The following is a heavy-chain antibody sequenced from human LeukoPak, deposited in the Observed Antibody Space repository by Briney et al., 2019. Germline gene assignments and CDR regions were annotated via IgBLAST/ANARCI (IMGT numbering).Heavy chain of an antibody. J-gene: IGHJ5*02. CDR2: INPDGTKT. Sequence: GGSLRLSCAASGFTFTSFCLTWVRQSPGKGLEWVANINPDGTKTTYVDSVEGRFAIPRDNAKNSVFLLMTSLRAEDTAMYYCATAPASVDSSWGQGTLVAVSS. D-gene: IGHD3-3*01. CDR3: ATAPASVDSS. V-gene: IGHV3-7*01. CDR1: GFTFTSFC.